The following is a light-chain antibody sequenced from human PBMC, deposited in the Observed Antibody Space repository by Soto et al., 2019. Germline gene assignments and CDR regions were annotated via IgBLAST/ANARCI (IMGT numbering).Light chain of an antibody. J-gene: IGLJ2*01. CDR2: EVT. Sequence: QSALTQPASVSGSPGQSITISCTGTSSDVGAYNYVSWYQQHPGKAPKLMIYEVTDRPSGVSNRFSGSKSGNTASLTISVLQAEDEGDYYCSSFTIRSTLVFGGGTKLTVL. CDR1: SSDVGAYNY. V-gene: IGLV2-14*01. CDR3: SSFTIRSTLV.